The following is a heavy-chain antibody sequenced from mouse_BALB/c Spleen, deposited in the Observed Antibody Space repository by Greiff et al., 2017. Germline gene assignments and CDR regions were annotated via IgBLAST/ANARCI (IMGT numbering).Heavy chain of an antibody. CDR2: INPYNGDT. CDR1: GYSFTGYF. CDR3: GKEDVGPLDY. Sequence: EVKLMESGPELVKPGASVKISCKASGYSFTGYFMNWVKQSHGKSLEWIGRINPYNGDTFYNQKFKGKATLTVDKSSSTAHMELLSLTSEDSAVYYCGKEDVGPLDYWGQGTTLTVSS. V-gene: IGHV1-37*01. J-gene: IGHJ2*01.